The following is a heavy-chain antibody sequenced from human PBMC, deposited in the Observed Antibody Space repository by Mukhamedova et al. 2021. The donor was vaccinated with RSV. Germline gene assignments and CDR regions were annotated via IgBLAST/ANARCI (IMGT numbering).Heavy chain of an antibody. CDR3: ARGRPIAARNNAFDI. V-gene: IGHV1-69*01. J-gene: IGHJ3*02. Sequence: QWYQRRVTITADESTSTAYMELSSLRSEDTAVYYCARGRPIAARNNAFDIWGQGTMVTVSS. D-gene: IGHD6-6*01.